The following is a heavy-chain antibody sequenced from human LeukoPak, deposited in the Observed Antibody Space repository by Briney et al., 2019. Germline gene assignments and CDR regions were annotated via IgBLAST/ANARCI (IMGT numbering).Heavy chain of an antibody. CDR3: SRGGQGLSDN. Sequence: PSETLSLTCTVSGVSTSSHYWNWIRQTPGKGLEWIGYIHYRGTTNYNPSLKSRVTISADTSKHHFSLTLNSVTAADTAVYYCSRGGQGLSDNWGQGILVTVSS. CDR1: GVSTSSHY. D-gene: IGHD3-10*01. J-gene: IGHJ4*02. CDR2: IHYRGTT. V-gene: IGHV4-59*11.